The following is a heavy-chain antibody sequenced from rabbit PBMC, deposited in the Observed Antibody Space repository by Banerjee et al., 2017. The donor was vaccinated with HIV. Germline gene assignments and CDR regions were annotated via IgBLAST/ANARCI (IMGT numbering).Heavy chain of an antibody. D-gene: IGHD4-2*01. CDR3: ARAYAGFGAYGFNFNL. CDR2: INTSSGNT. J-gene: IGHJ4*01. Sequence: RQAPGKGLEWIACINTSSGNTVYASWAKGRFTISRSTSLNTVTLQMTSLTAADTATYFCARAYAGFGAYGFNFNLWGQGTLVTVS. V-gene: IGHV1S43*01.